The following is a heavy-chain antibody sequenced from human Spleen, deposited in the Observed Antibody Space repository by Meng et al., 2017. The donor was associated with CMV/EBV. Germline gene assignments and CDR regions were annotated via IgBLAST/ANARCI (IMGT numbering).Heavy chain of an antibody. CDR2: IRYDGSNK. CDR1: GFTFSSYG. V-gene: IGHV3-30*02. D-gene: IGHD2/OR15-2a*01. Sequence: GESLKISCAASGFTFSSYGMHWVRQAPGKGLEWVAFIRYDGSNKYYADSVKGRFTISRDNSKNTLYLQMNSLRADDTALYYCTTRRGQNFAFDFWGQGTLVTVSS. J-gene: IGHJ4*02. CDR3: TTRRGQNFAFDF.